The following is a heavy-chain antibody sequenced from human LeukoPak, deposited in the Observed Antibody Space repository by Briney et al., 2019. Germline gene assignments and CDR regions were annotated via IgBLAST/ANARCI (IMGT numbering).Heavy chain of an antibody. V-gene: IGHV4-31*03. CDR3: ARAHRGGFLGYYFDY. CDR1: GGSISSGGYY. J-gene: IGHJ4*02. CDR2: IYYSGSP. Sequence: SETLSLTCTVSGGSISSGGYYWSWIRQHPGKGLEWIGYIYYSGSPYYNPSLESRVTISVDTSKNQFSLKLSSVTAADTAVYYCARAHRGGFLGYYFDYWGQGTLVTVSS. D-gene: IGHD3-16*01.